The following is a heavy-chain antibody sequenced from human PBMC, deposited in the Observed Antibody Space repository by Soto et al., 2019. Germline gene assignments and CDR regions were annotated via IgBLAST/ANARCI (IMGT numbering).Heavy chain of an antibody. Sequence: GGSLRLSCVASGFPFSSDWMSWVRQAPGRGLEWVANINQDGSAKDYVDSVKGRFTISRDNAKNSLYLQMNSLRAEDSAVFYCTRGPNWGQGTQVTVSS. J-gene: IGHJ4*02. CDR3: TRGPN. CDR2: INQDGSAK. CDR1: GFPFSSDW. V-gene: IGHV3-7*04.